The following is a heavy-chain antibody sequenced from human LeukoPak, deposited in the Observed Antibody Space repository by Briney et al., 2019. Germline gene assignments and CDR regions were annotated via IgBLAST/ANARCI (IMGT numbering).Heavy chain of an antibody. CDR1: GLTFSSYE. Sequence: GGSLRLSCAASGLTFSSYEMNWVRQAPGKGLEWVSYISSSGSTIYYADSVKGRFTFSRDNAKNSLYLQMNSLRAEDTAVYYCARKYDFWSGLDYWGQGTLVTVSS. CDR2: ISSSGSTI. D-gene: IGHD3-3*01. V-gene: IGHV3-48*03. CDR3: ARKYDFWSGLDY. J-gene: IGHJ4*02.